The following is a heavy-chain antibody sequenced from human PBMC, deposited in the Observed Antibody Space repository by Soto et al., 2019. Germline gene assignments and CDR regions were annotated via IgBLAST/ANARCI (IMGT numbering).Heavy chain of an antibody. Sequence: GESLKISCKGSGYSFTSYWIGWVRQMPGKGLEWMGIIYPGDSDTRYSPSFQGQVTISADKSISTAYLQWSSLKASDTAMYYCAKAMCGSCFDNWFDPWGQGTLVTVSS. V-gene: IGHV5-51*01. D-gene: IGHD2-15*01. CDR3: AKAMCGSCFDNWFDP. J-gene: IGHJ5*02. CDR2: IYPGDSDT. CDR1: GYSFTSYW.